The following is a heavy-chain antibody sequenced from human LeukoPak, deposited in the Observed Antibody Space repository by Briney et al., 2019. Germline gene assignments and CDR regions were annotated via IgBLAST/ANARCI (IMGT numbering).Heavy chain of an antibody. V-gene: IGHV4-39*01. J-gene: IGHJ4*02. Sequence: SETLSLTCTVSGGSISSSSYYWGWIRQPPGKGLEWIGSIYYSGSTYYNPSLKSRVTISVDTSKNQFSLKLSSVTAAGTAVYYCARHGHPGMLWFGGIHDEAFDYWGQGTLVTVSS. CDR1: GGSISSSSYY. CDR2: IYYSGST. D-gene: IGHD3-10*01. CDR3: ARHGHPGMLWFGGIHDEAFDY.